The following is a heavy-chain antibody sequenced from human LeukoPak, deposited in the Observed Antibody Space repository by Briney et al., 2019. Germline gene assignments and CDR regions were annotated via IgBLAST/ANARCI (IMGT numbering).Heavy chain of an antibody. V-gene: IGHV4-59*01. CDR1: GGSISSYY. CDR3: ARSYARIDP. Sequence: SETLSLTCTVSGGSISSYYWSWIRQPPGKGLEWIGYMYYSGSTNYNPSLKSRVTISVDTSKNQFSLKLSSVTAADTAVYYCARSYARIDPWGQGTLVTVSS. CDR2: MYYSGST. D-gene: IGHD3-10*02. J-gene: IGHJ5*02.